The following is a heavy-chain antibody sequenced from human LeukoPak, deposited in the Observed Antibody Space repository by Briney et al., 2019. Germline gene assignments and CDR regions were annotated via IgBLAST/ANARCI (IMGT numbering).Heavy chain of an antibody. Sequence: PGGSLRLSCAASGFSVSSNYMSWVRQAPGKGLEWVSVFYSGDSTYYADSVKGRFTISRDSSKNTLYLQMNSLRAEDTAVYYCARVAAAGTFPDYWSQGTLVTVSS. D-gene: IGHD6-13*01. CDR1: GFSVSSNY. CDR3: ARVAAAGTFPDY. CDR2: FYSGDST. J-gene: IGHJ4*02. V-gene: IGHV3-66*01.